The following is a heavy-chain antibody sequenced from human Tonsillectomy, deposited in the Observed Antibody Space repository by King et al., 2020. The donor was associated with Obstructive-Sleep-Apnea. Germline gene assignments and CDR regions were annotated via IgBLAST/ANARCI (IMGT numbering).Heavy chain of an antibody. J-gene: IGHJ2*01. CDR2: INYSGST. D-gene: IGHD2-21*02. CDR3: ASKPCGGDCYSSWYFDL. CDR1: GGSLSSYY. Sequence: VQLQESGPGLVKPSETLSLTCTVSGGSLSSYYWSWIRQPPGKGLEWIGYINYSGSTNYNPSLKSRVPISVDKSKNQFSLKLSSVTAADTAVYYCASKPCGGDCYSSWYFDLWGRGTLVIVSP. V-gene: IGHV4-59*01.